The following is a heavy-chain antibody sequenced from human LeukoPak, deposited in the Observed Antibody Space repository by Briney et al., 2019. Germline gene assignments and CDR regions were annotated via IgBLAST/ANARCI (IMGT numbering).Heavy chain of an antibody. Sequence: GGSLRLSCAASAFTFSYYAMSWVRQAPGRGLEWVSAISGSGSTHYADSVKGRFTISRDNSKNTLYLQMNSLRAEDTAVYYCARPLSGCSSTSCYRDAFDIWGQGTVVTVSS. CDR1: AFTFSYYA. J-gene: IGHJ3*02. CDR3: ARPLSGCSSTSCYRDAFDI. CDR2: ISGSGST. V-gene: IGHV3-23*01. D-gene: IGHD2-2*01.